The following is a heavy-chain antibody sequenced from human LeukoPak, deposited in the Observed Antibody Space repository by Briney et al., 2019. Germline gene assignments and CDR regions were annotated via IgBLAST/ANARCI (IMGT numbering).Heavy chain of an antibody. CDR2: IYTSGST. CDR3: ARDGGPNYADAFDI. D-gene: IGHD1-7*01. V-gene: IGHV4-61*02. CDR1: GGSISSGDYY. Sequence: SETLSLTCTVSGGSISSGDYYWSWIRQPAGKGLEWIGRIYTSGSTNYNPYLKSRVTMSVDTSKNQFSLKLSSVTAADTAVYYCARDGGPNYADAFDIWGQGTMVTVSS. J-gene: IGHJ3*02.